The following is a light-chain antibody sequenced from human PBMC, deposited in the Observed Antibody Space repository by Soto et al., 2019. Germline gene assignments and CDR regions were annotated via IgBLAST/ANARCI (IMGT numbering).Light chain of an antibody. CDR1: QTIGRS. CDR2: AAS. CDR3: QQAYSTLTWA. V-gene: IGKV1-39*01. J-gene: IGKJ1*01. Sequence: DIQMTQSPSSLSAFVGDSVTITCRASQTIGRSLIWYQQKQGAAPKLLIYAASCLQSGVPSRFSGSGSGTDFTLPISSRQPEDFASYYCQQAYSTLTWAFGQGTKVEIK.